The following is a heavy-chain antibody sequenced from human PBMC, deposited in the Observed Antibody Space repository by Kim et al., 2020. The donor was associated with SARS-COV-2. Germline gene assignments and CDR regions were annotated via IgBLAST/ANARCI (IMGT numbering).Heavy chain of an antibody. CDR1: GYTLTELS. D-gene: IGHD4-17*01. CDR3: ATPRYGDYGSWFDY. V-gene: IGHV1-24*01. CDR2: FDPEDGET. J-gene: IGHJ4*02. Sequence: ASVKVSCKVSGYTLTELSMHWVRQAPGKGLEWMGGFDPEDGETIYAQKFQGRVTMTEDTSTDTAYMELSSLRSEDTAVYYCATPRYGDYGSWFDYWGQGTLVTVSS.